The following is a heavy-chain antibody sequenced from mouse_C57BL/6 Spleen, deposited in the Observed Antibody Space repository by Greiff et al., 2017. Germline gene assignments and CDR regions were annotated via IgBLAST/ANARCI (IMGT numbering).Heavy chain of an antibody. J-gene: IGHJ1*03. CDR3: AREGGYYNWYFDV. V-gene: IGHV1-22*01. D-gene: IGHD2-3*01. CDR1: GYTFTDYN. Sequence: VQLQQSGPELVKPGASVKMSCKASGYTFTDYNMHWVKQSHGKSLEWIGYINPNNGGTSYNQKFKGKATLTVNKSSSTAYMELRSLTSEDSAVYCCAREGGYYNWYFDVWGTGTTVTVSS. CDR2: INPNNGGT.